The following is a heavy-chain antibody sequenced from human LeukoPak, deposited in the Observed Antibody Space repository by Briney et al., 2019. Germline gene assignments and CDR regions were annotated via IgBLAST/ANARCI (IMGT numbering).Heavy chain of an antibody. CDR2: INPSGGGT. V-gene: IGHV1-46*01. CDR1: GYTFTSYY. CDR3: AREYGRLAFDY. D-gene: IGHD1-14*01. J-gene: IGHJ4*02. Sequence: ASVKVSCKASGYTFTSYYMHWVRQAPGQGLEWMGIINPSGGGTSYAQKFQGRVTMTRDTSTSTVYMELSSLRSEDTAVYYCAREYGRLAFDYRGQGTLVTVSS.